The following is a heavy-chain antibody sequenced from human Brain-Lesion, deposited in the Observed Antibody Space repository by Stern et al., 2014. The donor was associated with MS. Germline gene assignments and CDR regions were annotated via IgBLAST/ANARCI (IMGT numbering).Heavy chain of an antibody. J-gene: IGHJ4*02. D-gene: IGHD3-10*01. Sequence: VQLVESGPGLVKPSETLSLTCTVSGGSISSSSYYWGWIRQPPGKGLEWIGSIYYRGRTYYNPSPKGRVTIPWDPSKNHFSLRLSSVTAADTAVYFCAKLWLGELPESPFDYWGQGTLVTVSS. CDR3: AKLWLGELPESPFDY. CDR2: IYYRGRT. V-gene: IGHV4-39*01. CDR1: GGSISSSSYY.